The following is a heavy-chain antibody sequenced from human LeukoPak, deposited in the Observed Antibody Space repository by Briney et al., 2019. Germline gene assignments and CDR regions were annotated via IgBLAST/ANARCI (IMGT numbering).Heavy chain of an antibody. J-gene: IGHJ3*01. Sequence: GSLRLSCAASGFTFSDYYMSWIRQAPGKGLEWVANIKLDVSETYYVDSVRGRFTISRDNTKNSLYLQMDSLRAEDTAVYYCARKGNAFDFWGQGTMVTVSS. CDR2: IKLDVSET. V-gene: IGHV3-7*01. CDR3: ARKGNAFDF. D-gene: IGHD3-10*01. CDR1: GFTFSDYY.